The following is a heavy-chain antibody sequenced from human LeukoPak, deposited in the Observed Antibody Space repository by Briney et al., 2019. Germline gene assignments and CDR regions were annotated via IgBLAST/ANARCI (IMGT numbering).Heavy chain of an antibody. CDR1: GGSFSGYY. CDR2: INHSGST. V-gene: IGHV4-34*01. J-gene: IGHJ4*02. D-gene: IGHD5/OR15-5a*01. CDR3: ARSTIGFDY. Sequence: SETLSLTCAVYGGSFSGYYWSWIRQPPGKGLEWIGEINHSGSTNYNPSLKSRVTISVDTSKNQFSLKLSSVTAADTAVYYCARSTIGFDYWGQGTLVTVSS.